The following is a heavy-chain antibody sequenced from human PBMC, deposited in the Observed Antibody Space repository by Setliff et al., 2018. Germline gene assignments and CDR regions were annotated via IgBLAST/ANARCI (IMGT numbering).Heavy chain of an antibody. CDR1: GFTFSSYW. J-gene: IGHJ4*02. CDR3: ARGVRGYSGYTKDY. V-gene: IGHV3-74*01. D-gene: IGHD5-12*01. Sequence: GGSLRLSCAASGFTFSSYWMHWVRQAPGKGLVWVSRTNSDGSSTSYADSVKGRFTISRDNAKNTLYLQMNSLRAEDTAVYYCARGVRGYSGYTKDYWGQGALVTVSS. CDR2: TNSDGSST.